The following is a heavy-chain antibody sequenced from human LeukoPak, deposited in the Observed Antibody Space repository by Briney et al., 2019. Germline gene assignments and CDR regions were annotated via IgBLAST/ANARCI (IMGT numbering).Heavy chain of an antibody. J-gene: IGHJ4*02. Sequence: SETLSLTCTVSGGSISSSSYYWGWIRQPPGKGLEWIGSIYYSGSTYYNPSLKSRVTISVDTSKNQFSLKLSSVTAADTAVYHCARDLSVVVRGTFNWGQGTLVTVSS. CDR3: ARDLSVVVRGTFN. CDR2: IYYSGST. CDR1: GGSISSSSYY. D-gene: IGHD3-10*01. V-gene: IGHV4-39*07.